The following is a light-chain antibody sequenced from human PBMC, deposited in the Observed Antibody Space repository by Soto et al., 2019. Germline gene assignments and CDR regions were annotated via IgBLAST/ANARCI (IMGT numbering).Light chain of an antibody. CDR1: SSNIGAGYD. CDR3: QSYDTTLSGRV. Sequence: QSVLAQPPSVSGAPGQRVSISCAGTSSNIGAGYDVHWYQQFPGTAPKLLMSSNNNRPPGVPDRFSGSKSGTSASLAITGLQAEDEADYYCQSYDTTLSGRVFGGGTNLTVL. CDR2: SNN. V-gene: IGLV1-40*01. J-gene: IGLJ3*02.